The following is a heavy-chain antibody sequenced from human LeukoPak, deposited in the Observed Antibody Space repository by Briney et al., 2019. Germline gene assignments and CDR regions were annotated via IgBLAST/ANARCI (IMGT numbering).Heavy chain of an antibody. V-gene: IGHV3-48*02. J-gene: IGHJ4*02. CDR3: SRRFGC. Sequence: GGSLRLSCAASGFTFSDYSMNWVRQAPGKGLEWVSYIDGSGDTIYYADSMKGRFTISRDNAKNSLDLQMNSLRDEDTAVYYCSRRFGCWGQGTLVTVSS. CDR2: IDGSGDTI. CDR1: GFTFSDYS.